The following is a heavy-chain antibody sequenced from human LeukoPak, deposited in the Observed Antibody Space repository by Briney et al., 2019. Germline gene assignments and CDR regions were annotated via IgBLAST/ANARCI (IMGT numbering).Heavy chain of an antibody. D-gene: IGHD2-15*01. CDR2: IRSKANGYAT. CDR3: TRHFDVVVVAATPEFDY. Sequence: GGSLRLSCAASGFTFSGSAMHWVRQASGKGLEWVGRIRSKANGYATAYAASVKGRFTISRDDSKNTAYLQMNSLKTEDTAVYYCTRHFDVVVVAATPEFDYWGQGTLVTVSS. J-gene: IGHJ4*02. V-gene: IGHV3-73*01. CDR1: GFTFSGSA.